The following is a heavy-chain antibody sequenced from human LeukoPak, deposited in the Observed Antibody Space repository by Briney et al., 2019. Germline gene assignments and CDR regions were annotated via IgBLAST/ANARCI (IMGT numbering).Heavy chain of an antibody. CDR3: ARGLGHNWIGDYYYGMDV. CDR1: GYILTSYG. J-gene: IGHJ6*02. CDR2: MNPNSGNT. V-gene: IGHV1-8*02. D-gene: IGHD1-20*01. Sequence: GASVKVSCKASGYILTSYGINWVRQATGQGLEWMGWMNPNSGNTGYAQKFQGRVTMTRNTSISTAYMELSSLRSEDTAVYYCARGLGHNWIGDYYYGMDVWGQGTTVTVSS.